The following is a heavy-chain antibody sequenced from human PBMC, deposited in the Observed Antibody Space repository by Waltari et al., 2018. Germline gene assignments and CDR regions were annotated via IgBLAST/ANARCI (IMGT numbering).Heavy chain of an antibody. D-gene: IGHD3-9*01. CDR2: IYHSGST. V-gene: IGHV4-31*03. CDR1: GGSISSGGYY. CDR3: ARVGDILTGYYSSFDY. J-gene: IGHJ4*02. Sequence: QVQLQESGPGLVKPSQTLSLTCTVSGGSISSGGYYWIWIRQHPGKGLEWIGYIYHSGSTYYNPSLKSRVTISVDRSKNQFSLKLSSVTAADTAVYYCARVGDILTGYYSSFDYWGQGTLVTVSS.